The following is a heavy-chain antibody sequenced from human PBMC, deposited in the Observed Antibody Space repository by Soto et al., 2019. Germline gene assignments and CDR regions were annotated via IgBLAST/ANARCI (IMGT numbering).Heavy chain of an antibody. J-gene: IGHJ4*02. CDR3: ARGGGYDSFDF. Sequence: PSETLSLTCIFSGGFISTYFWSWIRQVPGKGPERIGYLFYNGTTNYNPSLKSRLSLSIDRTRNQFSLSLSSMTAADKAVYYCARGGGYDSFDFWGQGIQVTVSS. D-gene: IGHD2-15*01. CDR1: GGFISTYF. CDR2: LFYNGTT. V-gene: IGHV4-59*12.